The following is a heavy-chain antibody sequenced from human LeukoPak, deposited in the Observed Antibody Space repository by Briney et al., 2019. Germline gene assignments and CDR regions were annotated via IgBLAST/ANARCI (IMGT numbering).Heavy chain of an antibody. CDR1: GYTFTSYH. CDR3: ARSDKMDV. V-gene: IGHV1-46*01. J-gene: IGHJ6*02. Sequence: ASVKVSCKPSGYTFTSYHIHWVRQVPGQGLEWMGVINPSEGSTDYAQKFQDRVSLTRDTSTSTVYMDLSRLRCEDTAVYYCARSDKMDVWGQGTTVTVSS. CDR2: INPSEGST.